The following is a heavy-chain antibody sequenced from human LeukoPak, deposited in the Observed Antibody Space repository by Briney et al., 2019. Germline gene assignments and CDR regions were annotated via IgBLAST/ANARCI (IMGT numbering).Heavy chain of an antibody. CDR2: MNPNSGNT. V-gene: IGHV1-8*01. Sequence: ASVKVSCKASGYTFTSYDINWVRQATGQGLEWMGWMNPNSGNTGYAQKFQGRVTMTRNTSISTAYMELSSLRSEDTAVYYCARGLDPKYSSSWYPPDYWGQGTLVTVSS. CDR3: ARGLDPKYSSSWYPPDY. J-gene: IGHJ4*02. CDR1: GYTFTSYD. D-gene: IGHD6-13*01.